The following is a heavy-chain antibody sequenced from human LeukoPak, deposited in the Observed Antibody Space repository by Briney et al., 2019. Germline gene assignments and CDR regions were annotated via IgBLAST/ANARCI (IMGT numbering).Heavy chain of an antibody. Sequence: GASVNVSCKASGYTFTSYGISWVRQAPGHGLVWMGWISAYNGNTNYAQKLQGRVTMTTDTSTSTAYMELRSLRSDDTAVYYCARDLGATYYYDSSGYYFDYWGQGTLVTVSS. CDR1: GYTFTSYG. J-gene: IGHJ4*02. CDR2: ISAYNGNT. CDR3: ARDLGATYYYDSSGYYFDY. V-gene: IGHV1-18*01. D-gene: IGHD3-22*01.